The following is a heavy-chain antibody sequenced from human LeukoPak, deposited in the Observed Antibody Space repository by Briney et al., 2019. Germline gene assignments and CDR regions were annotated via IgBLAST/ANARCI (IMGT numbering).Heavy chain of an antibody. V-gene: IGHV3-66*01. Sequence: GGSLRLSCAASGFTVSSNYMSWVRQAPGKGLEWVSVIYSGGSTYYADSVKGRFTISRDNAKNSVYLQMNSLRAEDTAMYYCARDGWFGDYNWFDPWGQGTLVTVSS. CDR3: ARDGWFGDYNWFDP. J-gene: IGHJ5*02. CDR2: IYSGGST. CDR1: GFTVSSNY. D-gene: IGHD3-10*01.